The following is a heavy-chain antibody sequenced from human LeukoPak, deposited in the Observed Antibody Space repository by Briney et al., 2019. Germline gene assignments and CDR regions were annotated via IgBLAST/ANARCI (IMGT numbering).Heavy chain of an antibody. CDR3: ATSGYSSSWYFG. CDR1: GFTFTAYW. D-gene: IGHD6-13*01. J-gene: IGHJ4*02. CDR2: MKPDGSEI. Sequence: PGGSLRLSCAASGFTFTAYWMSWVRQAPGKGLEWVANMKPDGSEIFYVDSVKGRFTISRDNAKNSLYLQMNSLRAEDTAVYYCATSGYSSSWYFGWGQGTLVTVSS. V-gene: IGHV3-7*01.